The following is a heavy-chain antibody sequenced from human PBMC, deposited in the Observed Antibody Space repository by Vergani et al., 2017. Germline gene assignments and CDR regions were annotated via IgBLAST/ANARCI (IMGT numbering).Heavy chain of an antibody. J-gene: IGHJ4*02. CDR3: ASIARAPTRRNPPPDY. Sequence: QVQLQEWGAGLLKTSENLSLTCGVSGVSFSDYSWSWIRQAPGMGLAWIGEINHGGSPNYNPSLKSRVSISVDTSKNQFSLQLTSVTAADSALYFGASIARAPTRRNPPPDYWGQGILVTVSS. CDR1: GVSFSDYS. D-gene: IGHD3-16*02. V-gene: IGHV4-34*01. CDR2: INHGGSP.